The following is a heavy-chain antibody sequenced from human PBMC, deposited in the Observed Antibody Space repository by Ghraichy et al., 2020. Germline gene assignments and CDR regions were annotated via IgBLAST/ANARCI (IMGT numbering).Heavy chain of an antibody. CDR2: ISSSSSYI. J-gene: IGHJ6*03. CDR3: ARGYGESKWELLLGPERGSFYFYMDV. CDR1: GFTFSSYS. D-gene: IGHD1-26*01. Sequence: GESLNISCAASGFTFSSYSMNWVRQAPGKGLEWVSSISSSSSYIYYADSVKGRFTISRDNAKNSLYLQMNSLRAEDTAVYYCARGYGESKWELLLGPERGSFYFYMDVWGRGTTVTVSS. V-gene: IGHV3-21*01.